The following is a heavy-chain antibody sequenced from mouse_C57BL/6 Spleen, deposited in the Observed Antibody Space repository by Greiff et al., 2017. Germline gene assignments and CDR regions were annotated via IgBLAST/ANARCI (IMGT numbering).Heavy chain of an antibody. CDR1: GFSFNTYA. CDR2: IRSKSNNYAT. V-gene: IGHV10-1*01. CDR3: VRHAADSNYAMDY. Sequence: EVQRVESGGGLVQPKGSLKLSCAASGFSFNTYAMNWVRQAPGKGLEWVARIRSKSNNYATYYADSVKDRFTISRDDSESMLYLQMNNLKTEDTAMYYCVRHAADSNYAMDYWGQGTSVTVSS. J-gene: IGHJ4*01. D-gene: IGHD2-5*01.